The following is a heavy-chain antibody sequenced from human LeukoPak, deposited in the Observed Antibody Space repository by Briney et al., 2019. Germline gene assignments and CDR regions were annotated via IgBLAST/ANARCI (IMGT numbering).Heavy chain of an antibody. D-gene: IGHD5-18*01. CDR3: ARPDEDRGYSYGYNY. Sequence: GASVKVSCKASGYTFTSYGISWVRQAPGQGLEWMGWISAYNGNTNYAQKLQGRVTITADESTSTAYMELSSLRSEDTAVYYCARPDEDRGYSYGYNYWGQGTLVTVSS. CDR1: GYTFTSYG. CDR2: ISAYNGNT. J-gene: IGHJ4*02. V-gene: IGHV1-18*01.